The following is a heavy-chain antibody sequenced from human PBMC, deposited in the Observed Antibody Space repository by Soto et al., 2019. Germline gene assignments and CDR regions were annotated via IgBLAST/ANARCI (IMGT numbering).Heavy chain of an antibody. CDR1: GGTFSSYA. Sequence: ASVKVSCKASGGTFSSYAISWVRQAPGQGLEWMGGIIPIFGTANYAQKFQGRVTITADESTSTAYMELSSLRSEDTAVYYCARDLRFLEWLSRPHYGMDLRGQGTTVTVSS. J-gene: IGHJ6*02. CDR2: IIPIFGTA. D-gene: IGHD3-3*01. V-gene: IGHV1-69*13. CDR3: ARDLRFLEWLSRPHYGMDL.